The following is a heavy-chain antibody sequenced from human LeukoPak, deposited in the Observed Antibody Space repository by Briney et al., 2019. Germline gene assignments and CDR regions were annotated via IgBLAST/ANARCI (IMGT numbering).Heavy chain of an antibody. Sequence: GGSLRLSCAASGFTFSSYDMSWVHQAPGKGLEWVSIIYSDGRTYYADSVKGRFTISRDDSKNTLYLQMNSLRAEDTAVFYCARGGNYRPFDYWGQGTLVTVSS. J-gene: IGHJ4*02. CDR3: ARGGNYRPFDY. CDR1: GFTFSSYD. D-gene: IGHD4-11*01. V-gene: IGHV3-53*01. CDR2: IYSDGRT.